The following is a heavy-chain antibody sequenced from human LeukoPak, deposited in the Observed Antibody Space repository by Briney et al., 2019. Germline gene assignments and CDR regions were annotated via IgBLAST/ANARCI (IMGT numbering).Heavy chain of an antibody. D-gene: IGHD2-2*02. Sequence: GGSLRLSCAASGFTFSSYWMSWVRQAPGKGLEWVANIKQDGSEKYYVDSVKGRFTISRDNDKKSMYLQMNSLRAEDTAVYYCARDRCSSTSCYTPDAFDIWGQGTMVTVSS. CDR1: GFTFSSYW. J-gene: IGHJ3*02. CDR2: IKQDGSEK. V-gene: IGHV3-7*01. CDR3: ARDRCSSTSCYTPDAFDI.